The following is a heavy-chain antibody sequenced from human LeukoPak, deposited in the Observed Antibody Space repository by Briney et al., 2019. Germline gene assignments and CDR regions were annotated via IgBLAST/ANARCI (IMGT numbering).Heavy chain of an antibody. CDR3: ARQDGSGIYYFDF. CDR2: IYPGDSDT. D-gene: IGHD3-10*01. Sequence: GESLKISCKGSGYSLTSYWVAWVRQMPGKGLEWMGIIYPGDSDTRYSPSFQGQVTISVGKSISPAYLQWSSLKASDTAMYYCARQDGSGIYYFDFWGQGTLVTVSS. V-gene: IGHV5-51*01. J-gene: IGHJ4*02. CDR1: GYSLTSYW.